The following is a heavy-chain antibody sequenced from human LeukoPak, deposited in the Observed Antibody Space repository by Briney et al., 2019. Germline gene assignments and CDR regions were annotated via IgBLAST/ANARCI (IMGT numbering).Heavy chain of an antibody. CDR2: IYYSGST. CDR1: GGSISSHY. J-gene: IGHJ5*02. D-gene: IGHD3-3*01. CDR3: ARGLDHYDFWSGYLFWFDP. V-gene: IGHV4-59*11. Sequence: SETLSLTCTVSGGSISSHYWSWIRQPPGKGLEWIGYIYYSGSTNYNPSLKCRVTISVDTSKNQFSLKLSSVTAADTAVYYCARGLDHYDFWSGYLFWFDPWGQGTLVTVSS.